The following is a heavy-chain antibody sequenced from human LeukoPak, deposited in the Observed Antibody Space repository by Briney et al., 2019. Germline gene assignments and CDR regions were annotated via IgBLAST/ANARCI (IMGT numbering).Heavy chain of an antibody. CDR1: GFTFSSYD. D-gene: IGHD6-19*01. CDR3: CTRVSVAENTFDT. V-gene: IGHV3-30*03. CDR2: ISYDGTNK. J-gene: IGHJ3*02. Sequence: GRSLSLSCAASGFTFSSYDMNWIRQAPGKGLAWVASISYDGTNKYYADSVKGRFTTSRDDSKNPLYLQMNSLRTEDTAVLYGCTRVSVAENTFDTWGQGRMIAVSS.